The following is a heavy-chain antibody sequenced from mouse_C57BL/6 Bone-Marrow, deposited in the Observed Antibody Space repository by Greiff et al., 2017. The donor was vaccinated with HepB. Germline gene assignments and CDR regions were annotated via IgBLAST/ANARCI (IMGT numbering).Heavy chain of an antibody. CDR1: GYTFTSYW. CDR3: ARLWGYYGYDWAMDY. Sequence: QVQLQQPGAELVKPGASVKLSCKASGYTFTSYWMQWVKQRPGQGLEWIGEIDPSDSYTNYNQKFKGKATLTVDTSSSTAYMQLSSLTSEDSAVYYCARLWGYYGYDWAMDYWGQGTSVTVSS. V-gene: IGHV1-50*01. J-gene: IGHJ4*01. D-gene: IGHD2-2*01. CDR2: IDPSDSYT.